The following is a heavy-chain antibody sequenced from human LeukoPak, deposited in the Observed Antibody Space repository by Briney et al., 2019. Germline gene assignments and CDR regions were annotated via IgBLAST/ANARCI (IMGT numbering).Heavy chain of an antibody. CDR1: GYTFTGYY. CDR3: ARVPDYYGSGSSSNWFDP. D-gene: IGHD3-10*01. Sequence: ASVKVSCKASGYTFTGYYMHWVRQAPGQGLEWMGWINPNSGGTTYAQKFQGRVTMTRDTSISTAYMELSRLRSDDTAVYYCARVPDYYGSGSSSNWFDPWGQGTLVTVSS. J-gene: IGHJ5*02. V-gene: IGHV1-2*02. CDR2: INPNSGGT.